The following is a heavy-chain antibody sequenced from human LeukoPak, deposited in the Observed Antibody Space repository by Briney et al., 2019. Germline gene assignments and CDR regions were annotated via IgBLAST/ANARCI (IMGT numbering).Heavy chain of an antibody. Sequence: GGSLRLSCAASGFTFSSYSMNWVRQAPGKGLEWVSYISSSSSTIYYADSVKGRFTISRDNAKNSLYLQMNSLRAEDTAVYYCARVIGYYYDSSGHYFDYWGQGTLVTVSS. CDR2: ISSSSSTI. CDR1: GFTFSSYS. V-gene: IGHV3-48*04. D-gene: IGHD3-22*01. J-gene: IGHJ4*02. CDR3: ARVIGYYYDSSGHYFDY.